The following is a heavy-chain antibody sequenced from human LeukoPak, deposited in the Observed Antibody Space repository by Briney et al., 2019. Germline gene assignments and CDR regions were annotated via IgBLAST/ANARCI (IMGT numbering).Heavy chain of an antibody. CDR3: ARGSAYSH. Sequence: PGRSLRLSCAASGYTVSTNYMSWVHQAPGKGLEWVSVIYSGDSTYYADSVKGRFTISRDNSKNMLYLQMNSLRAEDTAVYYCARGSAYSHWGQGTLVTVSS. D-gene: IGHD3-22*01. V-gene: IGHV3-66*02. CDR2: IYSGDST. CDR1: GYTVSTNY. J-gene: IGHJ4*02.